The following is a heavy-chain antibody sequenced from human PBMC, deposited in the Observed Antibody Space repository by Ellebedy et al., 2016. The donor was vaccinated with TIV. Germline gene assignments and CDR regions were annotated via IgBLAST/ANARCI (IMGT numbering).Heavy chain of an antibody. Sequence: SETLSLTXAVYGGSFSGYYWSWIRQPPGKGLEWIGEINHSGSTNYNPSLKSRVTISVDTSKNQFSLKLSSVTAADTAVYYCASPDYGDYGRGEDIWGQGTMVTVSS. D-gene: IGHD4-17*01. CDR2: INHSGST. CDR1: GGSFSGYY. CDR3: ASPDYGDYGRGEDI. V-gene: IGHV4-34*01. J-gene: IGHJ3*02.